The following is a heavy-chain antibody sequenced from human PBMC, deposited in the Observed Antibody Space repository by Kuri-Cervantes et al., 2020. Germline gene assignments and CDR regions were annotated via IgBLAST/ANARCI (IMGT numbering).Heavy chain of an antibody. CDR2: IKQDGSEK. CDR3: ARGDYGDYVMDYYYMDV. Sequence: ETLSLTCAASGFTFSSYWMSWVRQAPGKGLEWVANIKQDGSEKYYVDSVKGRFTISRDNAKNSLYLQMNSLRAEDTAVYYCARGDYGDYVMDYYYMDVWGKGTTVTVSS. V-gene: IGHV3-7*01. D-gene: IGHD4-17*01. J-gene: IGHJ6*03. CDR1: GFTFSSYW.